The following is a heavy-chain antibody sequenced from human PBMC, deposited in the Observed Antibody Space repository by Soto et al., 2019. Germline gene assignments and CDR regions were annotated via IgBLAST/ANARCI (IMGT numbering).Heavy chain of an antibody. V-gene: IGHV3-7*03. CDR1: GITFNGYW. Sequence: EVQVVESGGGLVQPGGSLRLSCAASGITFNGYWMHWVRQAPGKGLEWVANIKHDGSEKYYVDSVKGRFTISRDNAHNSVFLQMNSLRAGDTAVYYCARGLYCTSGSCYMGKNLFDYWGQGALVTVSS. D-gene: IGHD2-2*02. CDR2: IKHDGSEK. J-gene: IGHJ4*02. CDR3: ARGLYCTSGSCYMGKNLFDY.